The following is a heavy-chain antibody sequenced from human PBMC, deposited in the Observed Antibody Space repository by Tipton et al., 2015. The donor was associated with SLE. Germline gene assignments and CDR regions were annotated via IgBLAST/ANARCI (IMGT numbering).Heavy chain of an antibody. J-gene: IGHJ4*02. CDR2: ISYDGSNK. D-gene: IGHD6-13*01. V-gene: IGHV3-30*04. CDR1: GFTFSSYA. Sequence: SLRLSCAASGFTFSSYAMHWVRQAPGKGLEWVAVISYDGSNKYYADSVKGRFTISRDNSKNTLYLQMNSLRAEDTAVYYCAKEGAAAEPNYFDYWGQGTLVTVSS. CDR3: AKEGAAAEPNYFDY.